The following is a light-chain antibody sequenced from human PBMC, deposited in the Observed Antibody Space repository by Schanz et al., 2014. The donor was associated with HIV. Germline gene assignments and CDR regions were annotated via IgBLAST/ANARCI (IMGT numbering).Light chain of an antibody. CDR3: QQRSNWPT. Sequence: EIVLTQSPGTLSLSPGERATLSCRASQSVSSSYLAWYQQKPGQAPRLLIYGASIRATGIPDRFSGSGSGTDFTLTISSLEPEDIAVYYCQQRSNWPTFGGGTKVEIK. V-gene: IGKV3D-20*02. J-gene: IGKJ4*01. CDR1: QSVSSSY. CDR2: GAS.